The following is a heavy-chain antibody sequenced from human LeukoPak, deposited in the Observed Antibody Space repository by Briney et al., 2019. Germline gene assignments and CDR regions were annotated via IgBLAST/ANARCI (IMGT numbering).Heavy chain of an antibody. CDR1: GGSFGGYY. CDR3: AAPRDYSGTFDY. D-gene: IGHD4-11*01. J-gene: IGHJ4*02. V-gene: IGHV4-34*01. CDR2: INHSGST. Sequence: SETLSLTCAIYGGSFGGYYWSWIRQPPGKGLEWIGEINHSGSTHYNPSLKSRVTISIDTTKNQFSLKLSPVTAADTALYYCAAPRDYSGTFDYWGQGALVTVSS.